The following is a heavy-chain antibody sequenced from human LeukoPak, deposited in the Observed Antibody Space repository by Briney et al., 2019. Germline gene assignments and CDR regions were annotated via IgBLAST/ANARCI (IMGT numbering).Heavy chain of an antibody. CDR1: GYSFTNYW. CDR2: IYPGDSDI. CDR3: ARRRGHTSSWFDY. J-gene: IGHJ5*01. D-gene: IGHD6-13*01. Sequence: GESLKISCKSSGYSFTNYWITWVRQMPGKGLEWMGIIYPGDSDIRYSPSFQGQVTISADKSISTAYLQWSSLKASDTAIYYCARRRGHTSSWFDYWGQGTLVTVSS. V-gene: IGHV5-51*01.